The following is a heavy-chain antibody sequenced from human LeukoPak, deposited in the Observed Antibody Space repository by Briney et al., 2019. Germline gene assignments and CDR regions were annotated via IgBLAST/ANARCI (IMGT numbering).Heavy chain of an antibody. CDR3: ASAGEWLVPVRY. V-gene: IGHV1-2*02. D-gene: IGHD3-3*01. Sequence: ASVKVSCKASGYTFTGYYMHLVRQAPGQGLEWMGWIDPNSGGTNYAQKFQGRVTMTRDTSISTAYMELSRLRSDDTAVYYCASAGEWLVPVRYWGQGTLVTVSS. J-gene: IGHJ4*02. CDR2: IDPNSGGT. CDR1: GYTFTGYY.